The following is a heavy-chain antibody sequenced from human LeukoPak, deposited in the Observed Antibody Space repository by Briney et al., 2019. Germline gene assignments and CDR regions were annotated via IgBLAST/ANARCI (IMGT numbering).Heavy chain of an antibody. CDR3: ARQFTDYDFWSGFWGGYYFDY. D-gene: IGHD3-3*01. Sequence: SETLSLTCAVSGYSISSGYYWGGIRQPPGKGLERIGSIYHSGSTYYNPSLKSRVTISVDTSKNQFSLKLSSVTAADTAVYYCARQFTDYDFWSGFWGGYYFDYWGQGTLVTVSS. CDR1: GYSISSGYY. J-gene: IGHJ4*02. V-gene: IGHV4-38-2*01. CDR2: IYHSGST.